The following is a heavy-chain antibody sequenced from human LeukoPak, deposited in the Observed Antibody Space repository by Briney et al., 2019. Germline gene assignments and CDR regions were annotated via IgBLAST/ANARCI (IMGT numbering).Heavy chain of an antibody. Sequence: TGGSLRLSCAASGFTFSDYYMSWIRQAPGKGLEWVSYISSSGSTIYYADSVKGRFTISRDNAKNSLYLQMNSLRAEDTAVYYCARDGEALGYCSGGSCYPYYYYYGMDVWGQGPTVTVSS. D-gene: IGHD2-15*01. CDR2: ISSSGSTI. J-gene: IGHJ6*02. CDR3: ARDGEALGYCSGGSCYPYYYYYGMDV. CDR1: GFTFSDYY. V-gene: IGHV3-11*01.